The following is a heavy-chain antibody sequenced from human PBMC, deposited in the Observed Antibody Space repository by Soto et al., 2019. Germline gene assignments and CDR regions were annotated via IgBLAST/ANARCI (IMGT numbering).Heavy chain of an antibody. J-gene: IGHJ4*02. D-gene: IGHD3-22*01. CDR3: ARLHIYYDHTGTLDY. Sequence: GASVKVSCKASGYTFTSYGISWVRQAPGQGLEWMGWISAYNGNTNYAQKLQGRVTMTTDTSTSTAYMELRSLRSDDTAVYYCARLHIYYDHTGTLDYWGQGTLVTVSS. CDR1: GYTFTSYG. CDR2: ISAYNGNT. V-gene: IGHV1-18*01.